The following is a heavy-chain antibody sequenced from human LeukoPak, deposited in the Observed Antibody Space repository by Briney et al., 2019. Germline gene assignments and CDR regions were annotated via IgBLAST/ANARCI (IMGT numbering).Heavy chain of an antibody. CDR1: GNYW. CDR2: INSDGSLT. J-gene: IGHJ4*02. Sequence: GGSLRLSCAASGNYWMHWVRQAPGKGLVWVSHINSDGSLTSYADSVKGRFTISKDNAKNTVYLQMNNLRAEDTAVYYCVSFYETYWGRGTLVTVSS. CDR3: VSFYETY. V-gene: IGHV3-74*01. D-gene: IGHD2-2*01.